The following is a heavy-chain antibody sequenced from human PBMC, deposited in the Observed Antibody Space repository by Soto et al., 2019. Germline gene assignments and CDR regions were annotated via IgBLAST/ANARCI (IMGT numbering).Heavy chain of an antibody. Sequence: PSQTLSLTCTVSGGSISSYYWSWIRQPPGKGLEWIGYIYYSGSTNYNPSLKSRVTISVDTSKNQFSLKLSSVTAADTAVYYFARHGAPFCFGDLSPYYYHGMDVWGKGTTVTVSS. CDR3: ARHGAPFCFGDLSPYYYHGMDV. CDR2: IYYSGST. V-gene: IGHV4-59*08. D-gene: IGHD3-16*02. J-gene: IGHJ6*01. CDR1: GGSISSYY.